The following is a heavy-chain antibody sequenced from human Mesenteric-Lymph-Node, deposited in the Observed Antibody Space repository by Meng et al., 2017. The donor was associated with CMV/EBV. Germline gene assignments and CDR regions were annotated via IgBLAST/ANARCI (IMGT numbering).Heavy chain of an antibody. CDR1: AFTFSNYA. CDR3: ARAEEVFRGYSTSQF. CDR2: ISYDGRKT. D-gene: IGHD5-12*01. V-gene: IGHV3-30*04. J-gene: IGHJ4*02. Sequence: GESLKISCAASAFTFSNYAMHWVRQAPGKGMEWVGLISYDGRKTYHADSVKGRFTISRDNSKNTLYLQMNSLRVEDTAVYYCARAEEVFRGYSTSQFWGQGTLVTVSS.